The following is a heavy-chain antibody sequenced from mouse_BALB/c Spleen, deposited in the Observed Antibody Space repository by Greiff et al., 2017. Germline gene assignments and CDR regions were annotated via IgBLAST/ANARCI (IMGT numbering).Heavy chain of an antibody. CDR3: TRLWGYFDV. CDR2: IDPETGGT. J-gene: IGHJ1*01. CDR1: GYTFTDYE. V-gene: IGHV1-15*01. Sequence: QVQLQQSGAELVRPGASVTLSCKASGYTFTDYEMHWVKQTPVHGLEWIGAIDPETGGTAYNQKFKGKATLTADKSSSTAYMELRSLTSEDSAVYYCTRLWGYFDVWGAGTTVTVSS.